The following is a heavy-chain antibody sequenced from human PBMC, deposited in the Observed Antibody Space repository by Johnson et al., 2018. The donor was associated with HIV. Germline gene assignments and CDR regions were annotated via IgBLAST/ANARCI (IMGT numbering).Heavy chain of an antibody. D-gene: IGHD3-10*01. J-gene: IGHJ3*02. Sequence: VQLVESGGGVVQPGGSLRLSCAASGFTFSSYGMHWVRQAPGKGLEWVSAISGSGGSTYYADSVKGRFTISRDNSKNTLYLQMNSLRAEDTAVYYCAKEMEGYYGSGKCDAFDIWVQGTMVTVSS. CDR2: ISGSGGST. CDR1: GFTFSSYG. V-gene: IGHV3-23*04. CDR3: AKEMEGYYGSGKCDAFDI.